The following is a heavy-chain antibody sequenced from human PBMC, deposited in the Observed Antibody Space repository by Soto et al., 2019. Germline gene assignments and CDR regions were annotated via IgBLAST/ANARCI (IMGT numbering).Heavy chain of an antibody. CDR1: GFTFSSYA. CDR2: ISGSGGST. V-gene: IGHV3-23*01. Sequence: EVQLLESGGGLVQPGGSLRLSCAASGFTFSSYAMNWVRQAPGKGLEWVSVISGSGGSTYYADAVKSRFTISRDNSKNTLYLQMNSLRAEDTAVDYSAKPTVGLYFDLWGRGTLVTVSS. CDR3: AKPTVGLYFDL. D-gene: IGHD4-17*01. J-gene: IGHJ2*01.